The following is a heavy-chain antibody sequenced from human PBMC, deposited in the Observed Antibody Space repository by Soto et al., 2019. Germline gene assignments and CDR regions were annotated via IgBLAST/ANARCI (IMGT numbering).Heavy chain of an antibody. CDR2: ISGSGSTT. CDR3: ARSSLTYFEF. Sequence: QVHREESGGGLVKHGGSLRLSCTASGFTFSDYYMSWIRQAPGQGLEWLAYISGSGSTTYYTDSVKGRFAISRDNARTSLYLQINRLRVEVSAVYYCARSSLTYFEFWGQVTLVTFSS. V-gene: IGHV3-11*01. J-gene: IGHJ4*02. CDR1: GFTFSDYY.